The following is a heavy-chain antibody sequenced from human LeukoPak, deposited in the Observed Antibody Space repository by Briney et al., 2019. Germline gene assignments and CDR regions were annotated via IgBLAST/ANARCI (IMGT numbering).Heavy chain of an antibody. CDR1: GYTFTGYY. D-gene: IGHD2-15*01. J-gene: IGHJ4*02. Sequence: PGASVKVSCKASGYTFTGYYIHWVRQAPGQGLEWMGWINAGNGNTKYSQKFQGRVTITRDTSASTAYMELSSLRSEDTAVYYCARGPYCSGGSCYSGDYGWGQGTLVTVSS. CDR2: INAGNGNT. CDR3: ARGPYCSGGSCYSGDYG. V-gene: IGHV1-3*01.